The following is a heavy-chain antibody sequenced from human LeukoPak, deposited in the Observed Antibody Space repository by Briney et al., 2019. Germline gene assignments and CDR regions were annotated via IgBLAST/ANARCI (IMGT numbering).Heavy chain of an antibody. Sequence: GGSLRLSCAASGFTFSTYSMNWVRQAPGKGLEWVSSISSSTSYIYYADSVKGRFTISRDNANNSLYLQMNSLRPEDTAVYYCARENSGSYYQFDCWGQGTLVTVSS. D-gene: IGHD1-26*01. CDR2: ISSSTSYI. J-gene: IGHJ4*02. CDR3: ARENSGSYYQFDC. CDR1: GFTFSTYS. V-gene: IGHV3-21*01.